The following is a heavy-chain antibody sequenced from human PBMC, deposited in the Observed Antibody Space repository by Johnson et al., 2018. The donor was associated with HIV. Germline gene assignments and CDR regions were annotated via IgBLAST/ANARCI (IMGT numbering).Heavy chain of an antibody. J-gene: IGHJ3*02. CDR1: GFTFSNAW. CDR3: TTAGLRYFDWFTGAFDI. V-gene: IGHV3-15*01. CDR2: IKSKTDGGTT. Sequence: MLLVESGGGVVRPGGSLRLSCAASGFTFSNAWMSWVRQAPGKGLEWVGRIKSKTDGGTTDYAAPVKGRFTISRDDSKNTLYLQMNSLKTEDTAVYYCTTAGLRYFDWFTGAFDIWGQGTMVTVSS. D-gene: IGHD3-9*01.